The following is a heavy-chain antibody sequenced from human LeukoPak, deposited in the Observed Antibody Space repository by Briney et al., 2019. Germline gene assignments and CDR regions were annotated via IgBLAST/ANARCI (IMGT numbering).Heavy chain of an antibody. CDR3: AKDPFVYCSGGSCHDRSYYFDY. CDR1: GFTFSSYA. Sequence: PGGSLRLSCAASGFTFSSYAMSWVRQAPGKGLEWVSAISGSGGSTYYADSVKGRFTISRDNSKNTLYLQMNSLRAEDTAVYYCAKDPFVYCSGGSCHDRSYYFDYWGQGTLVTVSS. J-gene: IGHJ4*02. D-gene: IGHD2-15*01. V-gene: IGHV3-23*01. CDR2: ISGSGGST.